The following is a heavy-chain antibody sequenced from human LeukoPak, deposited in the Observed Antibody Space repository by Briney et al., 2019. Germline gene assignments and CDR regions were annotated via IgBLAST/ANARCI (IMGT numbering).Heavy chain of an antibody. CDR2: ISGSRGST. Sequence: GGSLRLSCAASGFTFSSCGMSWVRQAPGKGLEWVSVISGSRGSTSYADSVKGPVPISRDNSKNTLYLQVNSLRAEDTAAYYCARDLDWGAFDAWGQGTLVTVSS. CDR3: ARDLDWGAFDA. J-gene: IGHJ5*02. V-gene: IGHV3-23*01. CDR1: GFTFSSCG. D-gene: IGHD3-9*01.